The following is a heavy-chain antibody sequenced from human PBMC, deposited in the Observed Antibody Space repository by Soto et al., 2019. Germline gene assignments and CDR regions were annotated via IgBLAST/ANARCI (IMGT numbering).Heavy chain of an antibody. CDR2: ISGDGSST. V-gene: IGHV3-74*01. CDR1: EFTFRSYW. Sequence: EVQLVDSGGGLVQPGGSLRLSCAASEFTFRSYWMHWVRQSPGKGLVWVSRISGDGSSTTYADSVRGRFTISRDNAKNTVVLQMDSLGAEEKAVYYCARSLPGTYGAFDLWGQGTMVTVSS. J-gene: IGHJ3*01. CDR3: ARSLPGTYGAFDL. D-gene: IGHD1-7*01.